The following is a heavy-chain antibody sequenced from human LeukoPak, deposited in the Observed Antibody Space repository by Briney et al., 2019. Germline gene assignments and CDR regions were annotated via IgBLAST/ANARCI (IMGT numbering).Heavy chain of an antibody. V-gene: IGHV3-30-3*01. Sequence: GGSLRLSCAASGFTFSSYAMHWVRQAPGKGLEWVAVISYDGSNKYYADSVKGRFTISRDNAKNSVYLQMNSLRAEDTAVYYCVRGKGWLDPWGQGILVTVSS. CDR1: GFTFSSYA. CDR3: VRGKGWLDP. CDR2: ISYDGSNK. J-gene: IGHJ5*02.